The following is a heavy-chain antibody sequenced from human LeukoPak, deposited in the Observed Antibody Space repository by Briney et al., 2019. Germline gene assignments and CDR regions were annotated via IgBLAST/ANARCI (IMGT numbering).Heavy chain of an antibody. D-gene: IGHD3-3*01. Sequence: SETLSLTCTVSGGSISSYYWSCIRQPAGKGLQCIGRIYTSGSTNYNPSLKSRVNMSVDTPKNQFSLKLSSVTAADTAVYYCARAYYITIVYPGWYFELWGRGTLFTVSS. CDR3: ARAYYITIVYPGWYFEL. J-gene: IGHJ2*01. V-gene: IGHV4-4*07. CDR1: GGSISSYY. CDR2: IYTSGST.